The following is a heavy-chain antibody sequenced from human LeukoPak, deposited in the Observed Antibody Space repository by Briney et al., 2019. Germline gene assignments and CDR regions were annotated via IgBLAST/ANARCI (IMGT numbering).Heavy chain of an antibody. CDR1: GGSISSYY. V-gene: IGHV4-4*07. CDR2: IYTSGST. J-gene: IGHJ6*03. D-gene: IGHD6-13*01. Sequence: SETLSLTCTVSGGSISSYYWSWIRQPAGKGLEWIGRIYTSGSTNYNPSLKSRATMSVDTSKNQFSLKLSSVTAADTAVYYCAREGRADSSINHWPRPYYYYYMDVWGKGTTVTVSS. CDR3: AREGRADSSINHWPRPYYYYYMDV.